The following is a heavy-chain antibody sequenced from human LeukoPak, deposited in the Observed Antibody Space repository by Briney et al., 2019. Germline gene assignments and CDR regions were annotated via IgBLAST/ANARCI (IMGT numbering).Heavy chain of an antibody. Sequence: ASVKVSCKASGYTFTSYGISWVRQAPGQGLEWMGWISAYNGNTNYAQKLQGRVTMTTDTSTSTAYMELRSLRSDDTAVYYCARAIKYYGSGTLMFDPWGQGTLVTVSS. CDR1: GYTFTSYG. D-gene: IGHD3-10*01. J-gene: IGHJ5*02. CDR2: ISAYNGNT. CDR3: ARAIKYYGSGTLMFDP. V-gene: IGHV1-18*01.